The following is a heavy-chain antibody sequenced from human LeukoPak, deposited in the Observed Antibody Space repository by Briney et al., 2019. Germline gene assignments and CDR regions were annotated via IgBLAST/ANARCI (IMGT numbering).Heavy chain of an antibody. CDR3: ARGDYGVDH. V-gene: IGHV4-39*07. CDR2: IYSSGST. CDR1: GGSISSSTYY. Sequence: SETLSLTCTVSGGSISSSTYYWGWIRQPPGKGLEWIGTIYSSGSTYYNPSLKSRVTISLDTSKNQFSLKLCSVTAADTAVYYCARGDYGVDHWGQGTLVTVSS. D-gene: IGHD4-17*01. J-gene: IGHJ4*02.